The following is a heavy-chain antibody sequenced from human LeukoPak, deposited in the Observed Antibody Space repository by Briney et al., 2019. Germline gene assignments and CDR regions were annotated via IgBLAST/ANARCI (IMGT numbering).Heavy chain of an antibody. CDR2: IHYRGAT. CDR3: ARGILEYYYFDL. V-gene: IGHV4-34*01. Sequence: PSETLSLTCAVSGGSFTGCYWSWIRQAPGKGLEWIGEIHYRGATNYKPSLRSRVTISRDTSENQFSLKLSSVTAADTAVYYCARGILEYYYFDLWGRGTLVTVSS. J-gene: IGHJ2*01. CDR1: GGSFTGCY. D-gene: IGHD3-3*01.